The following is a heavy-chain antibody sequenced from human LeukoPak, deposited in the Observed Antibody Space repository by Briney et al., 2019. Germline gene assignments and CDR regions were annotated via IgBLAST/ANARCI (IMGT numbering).Heavy chain of an antibody. CDR3: ARSAEWLRNAFDI. D-gene: IGHD5-12*01. J-gene: IGHJ3*02. V-gene: IGHV4-59*01. Sequence: SETLSLSCSVSGASTSHFYWNWIRQPPGKGLEWIGYMHNSGSSKHSPSLKSRVTISIDTPNNQFSLQLTSVTAAGTAIYYCARSAEWLRNAFDIWGQGTMVSVSS. CDR1: GASTSHFY. CDR2: MHNSGSS.